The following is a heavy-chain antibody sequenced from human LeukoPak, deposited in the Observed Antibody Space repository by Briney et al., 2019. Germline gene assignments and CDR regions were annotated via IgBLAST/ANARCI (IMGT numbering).Heavy chain of an antibody. CDR2: FDPEDGET. V-gene: IGHV1-24*01. CDR1: GYTLTELS. CDR3: ATENPTGLRLWDFDY. J-gene: IGHJ4*02. Sequence: ASVKVSCKVSGYTLTELSMHWVRQAPGKGLEWMGGFDPEDGETIYAQKFQGRVTMTEDTSTDTAYMELSNLRSEDTAVYYCATENPTGLRLWDFDYWGQGTLVTVSS. D-gene: IGHD3-16*01.